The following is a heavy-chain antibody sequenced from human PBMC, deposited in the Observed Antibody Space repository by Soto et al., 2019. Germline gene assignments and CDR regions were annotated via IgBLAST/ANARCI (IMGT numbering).Heavy chain of an antibody. J-gene: IGHJ6*03. V-gene: IGHV4-39*01. D-gene: IGHD2-2*02. CDR1: GGSISSSSYY. CDR2: IYYSGST. Sequence: SQTLSLTCTVSGGSISSSSYYWGWIRQPPGKGLEWIGSIYYSGSTYYNPSLKSRVTISVDTSKNQFSLKLSSVTAADTAVYYCARLGSTSCYMGGKCYYYYMDVWGKGTTVTVSS. CDR3: ARLGSTSCYMGGKCYYYYMDV.